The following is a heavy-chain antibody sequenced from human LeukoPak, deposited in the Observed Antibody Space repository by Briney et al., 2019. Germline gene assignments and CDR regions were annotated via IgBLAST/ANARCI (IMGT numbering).Heavy chain of an antibody. J-gene: IGHJ6*02. CDR2: IYYSGST. D-gene: IGHD3-22*01. CDR1: GGSISSGDYY. Sequence: SETLSLTCTVSGGSISSGDYYWSWIRQPPGKGLEWIGYIYYSGSTYYNPSLKSRVTISVDTSKNQLSLKLSSVTAADTAVYYCVRDRYYYDSSGYHYYYGMDVWGQGTTVTVSS. CDR3: VRDRYYYDSSGYHYYYGMDV. V-gene: IGHV4-30-4*01.